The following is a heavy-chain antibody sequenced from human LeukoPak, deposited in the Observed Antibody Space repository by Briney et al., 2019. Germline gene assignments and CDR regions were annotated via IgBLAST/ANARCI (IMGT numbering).Heavy chain of an antibody. Sequence: GGSLRLSCAASGFTFSNYFMHWVRQAPDKGLEWVALIWHDGSNKDYGNSVKGRFTISRDNAKNSLYLQMNSLRAEDTAVYYCARDLVEIKWGQGTLVTVSS. CDR1: GFTFSNYF. J-gene: IGHJ4*02. CDR3: ARDLVEIK. CDR2: IWHDGSNK. D-gene: IGHD2-8*02. V-gene: IGHV3-33*01.